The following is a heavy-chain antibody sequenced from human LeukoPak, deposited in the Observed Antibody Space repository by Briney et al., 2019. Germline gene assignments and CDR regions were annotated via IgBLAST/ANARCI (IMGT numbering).Heavy chain of an antibody. CDR1: GFTFSSYS. Sequence: GGSLRLSCAASGFTFSSYSMNWVRQAPGKGLEWVSSISSSSSYIYYADSVKGRFTISRDNAKNSLYLQMNSLRAEDTAVYYCARVTVGNARTYYFDYWGQGTLVTVSS. V-gene: IGHV3-21*01. CDR2: ISSSSSYI. D-gene: IGHD1-1*01. CDR3: ARVTVGNARTYYFDY. J-gene: IGHJ4*02.